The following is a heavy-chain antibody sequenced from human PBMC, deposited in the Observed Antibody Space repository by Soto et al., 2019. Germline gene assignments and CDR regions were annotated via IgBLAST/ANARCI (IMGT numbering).Heavy chain of an antibody. CDR2: ISSNGGST. J-gene: IGHJ4*02. D-gene: IGHD3-22*01. V-gene: IGHV3-64*01. Sequence: EVQLVESGGGLVQPGGSLRLSCAASGFTFSSYAMHWVRQAPGKGLEYVSAISSNGGSTYYANSVKGRFTISRDNSKNTLYLQMGIPRAEDMAVYYCARFSGYYSDYWGQGTLVTVSS. CDR3: ARFSGYYSDY. CDR1: GFTFSSYA.